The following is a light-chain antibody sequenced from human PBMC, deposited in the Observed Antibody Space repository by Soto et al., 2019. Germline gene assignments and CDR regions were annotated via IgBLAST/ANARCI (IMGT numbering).Light chain of an antibody. CDR2: RSD. Sequence: QSVLTESPSASGTPGQRVIIACSGSSSNIGSNHVNWYRHLPGATPKLLIFRSDQRPSGVPDRFSGCKSGTTASLAISGLQSGDEADYYCAAWVGSRYGVVFGGGTKLTVL. CDR1: SSNIGSNH. CDR3: AAWVGSRYGVV. J-gene: IGLJ2*01. V-gene: IGLV1-44*01.